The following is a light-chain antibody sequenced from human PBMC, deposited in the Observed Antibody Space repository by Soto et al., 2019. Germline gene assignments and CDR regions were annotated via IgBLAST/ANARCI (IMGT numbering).Light chain of an antibody. J-gene: IGLJ2*01. CDR1: KLGDKY. Sequence: SYELTQPPSVSVSPGQTASITCSGDKLGDKYACWYQQKPGQSPVLVIYQDSKRPSGIPERFSGSNSGNTATLTISGTQAMDEADYYCQAWDSMAVVFGGGTKLTVL. CDR2: QDS. V-gene: IGLV3-1*01. CDR3: QAWDSMAVV.